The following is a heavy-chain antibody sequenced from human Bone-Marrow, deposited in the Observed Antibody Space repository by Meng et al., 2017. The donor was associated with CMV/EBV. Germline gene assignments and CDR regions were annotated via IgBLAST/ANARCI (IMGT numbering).Heavy chain of an antibody. CDR1: GGSISSSSYY. Sequence: SETLSLTCTVSGGSISSSSYYWGWIRQPPGKGLEWIGSIYYSGSTYYNPSLKSRVTISVDTSKNQFSLKLSSVTAADTAVYYCALGIAAGIDYWGQGTLVTVSS. CDR2: IYYSGST. V-gene: IGHV4-39*07. CDR3: ALGIAAGIDY. D-gene: IGHD6-25*01. J-gene: IGHJ4*02.